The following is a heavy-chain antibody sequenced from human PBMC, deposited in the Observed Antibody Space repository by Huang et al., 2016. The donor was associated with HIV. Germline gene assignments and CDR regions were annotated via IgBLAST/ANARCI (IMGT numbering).Heavy chain of an antibody. J-gene: IGHJ3*02. CDR1: GGSISSSSYY. CDR3: ARHMDCSSSSCLAGGHERGPFDM. CDR2: IYSSCIT. D-gene: IGHD2-2*01. Sequence: QLQLQESGPGLVKPSETLSLTCSVSGGSISSSSYYWGGRRQPPGKGLEWIGSIYSSCITFYNPALKSRGTRAGDTSKNQFSRRLSSVTAADTSVYYCARHMDCSSSSCLAGGHERGPFDMWGQGTMITVSS. V-gene: IGHV4-39*01.